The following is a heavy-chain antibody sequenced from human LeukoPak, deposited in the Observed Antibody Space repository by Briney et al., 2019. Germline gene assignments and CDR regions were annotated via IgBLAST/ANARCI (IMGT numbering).Heavy chain of an antibody. J-gene: IGHJ3*02. CDR3: ARDKGSSWSDAFDI. V-gene: IGHV3-53*01. CDR1: GFTVSSNY. D-gene: IGHD6-13*01. CDR2: ISIPGSI. Sequence: GGSLRLSCAASGFTVSSNYMTWVRQAPGKGLEWVSVISIPGSITYAGAVKGRFTTSRVTSKNTLYLQMNSLRADDTAVYYCARDKGSSWSDAFDIWGQGTMVTVSS.